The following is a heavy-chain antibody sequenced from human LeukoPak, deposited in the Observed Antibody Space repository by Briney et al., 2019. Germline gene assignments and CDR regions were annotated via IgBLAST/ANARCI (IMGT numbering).Heavy chain of an antibody. J-gene: IGHJ6*03. Sequence: SQTLSLTCTVSGGSIRSGDYYWSWIRQPPGKGLEWIGYIYYSGSTYYNPSLKSRVTISVDTSKNQFSLKLSSVTAADTAVYYCARTVLRFLEWLPPRPYYYYMDVWGKGTTVTVSS. CDR3: ARTVLRFLEWLPPRPYYYYMDV. CDR1: GGSIRSGDYY. CDR2: IYYSGST. D-gene: IGHD3-3*01. V-gene: IGHV4-30-4*08.